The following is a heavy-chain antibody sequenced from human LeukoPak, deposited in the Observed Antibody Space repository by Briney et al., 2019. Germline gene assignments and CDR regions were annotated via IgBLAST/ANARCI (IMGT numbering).Heavy chain of an antibody. J-gene: IGHJ4*02. V-gene: IGHV5-51*01. D-gene: IGHD6-13*01. CDR3: AIGRGGQQLGDY. Sequence: GQSLKSSCTPSEYSFPTYCIGSVRQMPLKCLAWMGIIYPDDSDTRYSPSFQGQVTISADKSITTAYLQWSSLKASDTAMYYCAIGRGGQQLGDYWGQGTLVTVSS. CDR1: EYSFPTYC. CDR2: IYPDDSDT.